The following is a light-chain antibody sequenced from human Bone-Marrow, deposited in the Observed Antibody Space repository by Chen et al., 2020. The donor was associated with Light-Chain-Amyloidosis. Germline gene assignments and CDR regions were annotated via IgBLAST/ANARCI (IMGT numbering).Light chain of an antibody. CDR1: NIGSTS. J-gene: IGLJ3*02. V-gene: IGLV3-21*02. CDR3: QVWDRSSDRPV. Sequence: SYVLTQPSSVSVAPGQTATIACGGNNIGSTSVHWYQQTPGQAPLLVVYNDSARPSGIPERWSGCNSGNTATLTISRVEAGDEADDYCQVWDRSSDRPVFGGGTKLTVL. CDR2: NDS.